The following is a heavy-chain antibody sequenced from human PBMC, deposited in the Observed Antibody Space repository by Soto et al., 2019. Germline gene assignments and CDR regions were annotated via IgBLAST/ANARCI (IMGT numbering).Heavy chain of an antibody. D-gene: IGHD1-7*01. CDR1: GFTFDDYV. CDR2: ISWNSGSI. Sequence: EVQLVESGGGLVQPGRSLRLSCAASGFTFDDYVMHWVRQAPGKGLEWVSGISWNSGSIGYADSVKGRFTISRDNAKNSLDLQMNSLRAEDTALYYCAKGGYNWNSYLHYWGQGTLVTVSS. CDR3: AKGGYNWNSYLHY. J-gene: IGHJ4*02. V-gene: IGHV3-9*01.